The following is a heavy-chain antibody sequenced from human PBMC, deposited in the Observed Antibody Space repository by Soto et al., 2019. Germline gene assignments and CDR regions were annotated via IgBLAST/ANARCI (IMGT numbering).Heavy chain of an antibody. CDR2: ISFDGANK. CDR3: ARDESPHRNPSWFDP. V-gene: IGHV3-30-3*01. CDR1: GFNFSNSD. Sequence: VKLVESGGGWVKPGGSLRLSCAASGFNFSNSDMHWVRQAPGKGLEWVARISFDGANKNYGDSVRGRFSISRDNSKNLLYLQMNSLRREDTAVYFCARDESPHRNPSWFDPWGQGTLVTVSS. J-gene: IGHJ5*02.